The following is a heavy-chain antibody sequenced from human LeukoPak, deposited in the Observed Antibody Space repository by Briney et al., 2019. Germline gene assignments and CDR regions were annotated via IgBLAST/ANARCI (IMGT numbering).Heavy chain of an antibody. J-gene: IGHJ6*02. CDR3: ARDSPFSRDNYYGMDV. CDR2: IYETGST. Sequence: PSETLSLTCTVSGGSITSYYWSSIRQPPGKGLGWIGYIYETGSTNYNPSLKSRVTISLDMSKIHFSLKLNSVTAADTAVYYCARDSPFSRDNYYGMDVCGQGNAVTVSS. V-gene: IGHV4-59*01. D-gene: IGHD3-16*01. CDR1: GGSITSYY.